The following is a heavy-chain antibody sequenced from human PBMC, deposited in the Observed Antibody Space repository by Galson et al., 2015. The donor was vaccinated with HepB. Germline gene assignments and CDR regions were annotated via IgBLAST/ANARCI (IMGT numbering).Heavy chain of an antibody. J-gene: IGHJ6*02. D-gene: IGHD1-1*01. CDR3: ATIAISGTYADV. CDR1: GDSISNNRYY. V-gene: IGHV4-39*07. Sequence: ETLSLTCTVSGDSISNNRYYWGWIRQPPGKGLEWIGHIYDSDSTYCKPSLKSRVTMSVDTSKNQFSLELRSVTAADTALYYCATIAISGTYADVWGQGTTVTVSS. CDR2: IYDSDST.